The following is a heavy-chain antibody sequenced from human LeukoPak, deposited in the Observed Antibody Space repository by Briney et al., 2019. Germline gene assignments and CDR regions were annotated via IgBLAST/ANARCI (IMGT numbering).Heavy chain of an antibody. CDR2: ISSSGSTI. D-gene: IGHD3-22*01. CDR1: GFTFNSYE. J-gene: IGHJ5*02. Sequence: GGSLRLSCAASGFTFNSYEMNWVRQAPGKGLEWVSYISSSGSTIYYADSVKGRFTISRDNAKNSLYLQMNSLRAEDTAVYYCARVDYYENWFDPWGQGTLVTVSS. V-gene: IGHV3-48*03. CDR3: ARVDYYENWFDP.